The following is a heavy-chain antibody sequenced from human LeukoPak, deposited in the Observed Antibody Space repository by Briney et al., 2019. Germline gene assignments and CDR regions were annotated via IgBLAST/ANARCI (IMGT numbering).Heavy chain of an antibody. Sequence: ASVKVSCKASGYTFTGYYMHWVRQAPGQGLEWMGRINPNSGDTNYAQKFQGRVTMTRDTSISTAYMELSRLRSDDTAVYYCARESGYSGYDGWFDPWGQGTLVTVSS. V-gene: IGHV1-2*06. D-gene: IGHD5-12*01. CDR1: GYTFTGYY. CDR3: ARESGYSGYDGWFDP. CDR2: INPNSGDT. J-gene: IGHJ5*02.